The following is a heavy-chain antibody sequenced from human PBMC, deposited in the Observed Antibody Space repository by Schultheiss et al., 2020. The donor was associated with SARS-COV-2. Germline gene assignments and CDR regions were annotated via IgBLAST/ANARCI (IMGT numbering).Heavy chain of an antibody. D-gene: IGHD4-11*01. V-gene: IGHV3-49*03. CDR2: IRSKAYGGTT. Sequence: GGSLRLSCTASGFTFGDYAMSWFRQAPGKGLEWVGFIRSKAYGGTTEYAASVKGRFTISRDDSKSIAYLQMNSLRAEDTAVYYCAKDRNYDRYYFDYWGQGTLVTVSS. CDR3: AKDRNYDRYYFDY. CDR1: GFTFGDYA. J-gene: IGHJ4*02.